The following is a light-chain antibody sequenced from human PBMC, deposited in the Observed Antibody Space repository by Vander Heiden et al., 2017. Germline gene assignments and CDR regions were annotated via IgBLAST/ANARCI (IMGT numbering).Light chain of an antibody. CDR1: SSNIGAGYD. CDR3: QSYDGSLSGYV. V-gene: IGLV1-40*01. Sequence: QSVLTQPPSVSGAPGQRVTISCTGSSSNIGAGYDVHWYQQVPGTAPKLLIYGSSNRPSGVPDRFSGSKSGTSASLAITGLQAEDEADYYCQSYDGSLSGYVFGTGTKVTVL. J-gene: IGLJ1*01. CDR2: GSS.